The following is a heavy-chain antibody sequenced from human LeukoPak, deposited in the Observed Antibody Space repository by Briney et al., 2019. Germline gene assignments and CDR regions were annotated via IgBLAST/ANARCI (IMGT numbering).Heavy chain of an antibody. CDR2: IIPIFGTA. CDR3: ARDRGPGTAPHE. CDR1: GGTFSIYA. D-gene: IGHD1-1*01. V-gene: IGHV1-69*13. J-gene: IGHJ4*02. Sequence: SVKVSCKASGGTFSIYAISWVRQAPGQGLEWMGGIIPIFGTANYAQKFQGRVTITADESTSTAYMELSSLRSEDTAVYYCARDRGPGTAPHEWGQGTLVTVSS.